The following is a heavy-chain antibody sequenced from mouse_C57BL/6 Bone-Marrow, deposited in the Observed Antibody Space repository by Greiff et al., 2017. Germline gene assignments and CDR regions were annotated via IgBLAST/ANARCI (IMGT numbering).Heavy chain of an antibody. V-gene: IGHV14-4*01. D-gene: IGHD4-1*01. CDR3: TTMKETGNYFDY. Sequence: EVQLQQSGAELVRPGASVKLSCTASGFNIKDDYMHWVKQRPEQGLEWIGWIDPENGDTEYASKFQGKATITADPSSNTAYLQRSSLTSEDTAVYYCTTMKETGNYFDYWGQGTTLTVSS. J-gene: IGHJ2*01. CDR2: IDPENGDT. CDR1: GFNIKDDY.